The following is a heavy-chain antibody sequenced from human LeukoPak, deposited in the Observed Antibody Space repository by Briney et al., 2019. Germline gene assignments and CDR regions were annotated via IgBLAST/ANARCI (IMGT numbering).Heavy chain of an antibody. CDR1: GYTFTSYY. CDR3: ARDRRWASIAARPSLQSGYNWFDP. J-gene: IGHJ5*02. D-gene: IGHD6-6*01. Sequence: ASVKVSCKASGYTFTSYYMHWVRQAPGQGLEWMGIINPSGGSTSYAQKFQGRVTMTRDMSTSTVYMELSSLRSEDTAVYYCARDRRWASIAARPSLQSGYNWFDPWGQGTLVTVSS. CDR2: INPSGGST. V-gene: IGHV1-46*01.